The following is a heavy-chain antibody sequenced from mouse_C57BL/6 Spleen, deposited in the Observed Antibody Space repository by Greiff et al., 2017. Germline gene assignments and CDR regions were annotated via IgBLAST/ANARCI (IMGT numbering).Heavy chain of an antibody. CDR2: IYPRDGST. J-gene: IGHJ2*01. V-gene: IGHV1-78*01. Sequence: VQRVEPDAELVKPGASVKISCKVSGYTFTDHTIHWMKQRPEQGLEWIGYIYPRDGSTKYNEKFKGKATLTADKSSSTAYMQLNSLTSEDSAVYVGAREDTTVVADFDYWGQGTTRTVSS. CDR1: GYTFTDHT. CDR3: AREDTTVVADFDY. D-gene: IGHD1-1*01.